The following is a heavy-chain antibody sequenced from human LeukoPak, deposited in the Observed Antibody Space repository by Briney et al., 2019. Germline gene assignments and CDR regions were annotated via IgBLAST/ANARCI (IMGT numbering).Heavy chain of an antibody. J-gene: IGHJ4*02. D-gene: IGHD3-3*01. CDR2: IKQDGSEK. V-gene: IGHV3-7*01. Sequence: PGGSLRLSCAASGFTFSSYWMSWVRQAPGKGLEWVANIKQDGSEKYYVDSVKGRFTISRDNAKNSLYLQMNSLRAEDTAVYYCAREYYDFWSCLYNWGQGTLVTVSS. CDR3: AREYYDFWSCLYN. CDR1: GFTFSSYW.